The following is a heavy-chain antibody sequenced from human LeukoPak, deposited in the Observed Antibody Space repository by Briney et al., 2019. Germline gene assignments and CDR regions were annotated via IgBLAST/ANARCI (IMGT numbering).Heavy chain of an antibody. J-gene: IGHJ6*03. Sequence: PSETLSLTCAVDGGSFSNYYWSWLRQTPGKGMEWLGEINDSGRTNYNPSLMSRVTFSVDTSNNQFSLRLTSVTATDTAVYYCARRWNYGRNYYIDVWGKGATVSVSS. D-gene: IGHD1-7*01. CDR2: INDSGRT. CDR1: GGSFSNYY. CDR3: ARRWNYGRNYYIDV. V-gene: IGHV4-34*01.